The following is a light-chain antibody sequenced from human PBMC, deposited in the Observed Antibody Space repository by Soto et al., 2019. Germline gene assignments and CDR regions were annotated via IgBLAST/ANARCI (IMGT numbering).Light chain of an antibody. CDR3: SSYTNINTRPCV. Sequence: QSVLTQPPSSSGTPGQRVTISCSGSSSNIGSKTVNWYQQHPGKAPKLIIYEVTDRPSGVSNRFSGSKSGNTASLTISGLQAEDEAEYYCSSYTNINTRPCVFGTGTKVTVL. CDR1: SSNIGSKT. J-gene: IGLJ1*01. V-gene: IGLV2-14*01. CDR2: EVT.